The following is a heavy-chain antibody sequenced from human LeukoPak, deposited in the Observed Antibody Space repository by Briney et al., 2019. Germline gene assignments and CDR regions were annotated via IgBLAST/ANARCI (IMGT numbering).Heavy chain of an antibody. CDR2: IYYSGST. J-gene: IGHJ4*02. CDR1: GGSISSGDYY. Sequence: SETLSLTCTVSGGSISSGDYYWSWLRQPPGKGLEWIVYIYYSGSTYYNPSLKSRVTISVDTSKNQFSLKLSSVTAADTAVYYCARDLGITGTTWGYWGQGTLVTVSS. D-gene: IGHD1-7*01. CDR3: ARDLGITGTTWGY. V-gene: IGHV4-30-4*08.